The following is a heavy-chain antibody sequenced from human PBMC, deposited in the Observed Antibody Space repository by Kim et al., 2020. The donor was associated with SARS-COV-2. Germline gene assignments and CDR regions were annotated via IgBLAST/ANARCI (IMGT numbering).Heavy chain of an antibody. CDR3: TTAPDLWFGELLEIFMDV. V-gene: IGHV3-15*01. CDR2: IKSKTDGGTT. D-gene: IGHD3-10*01. Sequence: GGSLRLSCAASGFTFSNAWMSWVRQAPGKGLEWVGRIKSKTDGGTTDYAAPVKGRFTISRDDSKNTLYLQMNSLKTEDTAVYYCTTAPDLWFGELLEIFMDVWGQGTTVTVSS. J-gene: IGHJ6*02. CDR1: GFTFSNAW.